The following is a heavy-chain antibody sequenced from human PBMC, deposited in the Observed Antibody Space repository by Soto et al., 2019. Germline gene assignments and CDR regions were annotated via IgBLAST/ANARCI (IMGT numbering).Heavy chain of an antibody. Sequence: SETLSLTCTVSGGSISSGDYYWSWIRQPPGKGLEWIGHIYYSGSTYYNPSLKSRVTISVDTSKNQFSLKLSSVTAADTAVYYCARDPTRQLWLGYGMDVWGQGTTVTVSS. D-gene: IGHD5-18*01. J-gene: IGHJ6*02. CDR2: IYYSGST. V-gene: IGHV4-30-4*01. CDR1: GGSISSGDYY. CDR3: ARDPTRQLWLGYGMDV.